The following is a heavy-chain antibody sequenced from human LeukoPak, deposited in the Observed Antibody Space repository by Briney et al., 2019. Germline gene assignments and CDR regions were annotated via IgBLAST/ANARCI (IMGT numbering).Heavy chain of an antibody. J-gene: IGHJ5*02. CDR1: GGSISSYY. V-gene: IGHV4-59*08. Sequence: SETLSLTCTVSGGSISSYYWSWIRQPPGKGLEWTGYIYYSGSTNYNPSLKSRVTISVDTSKNQFSLKLSSVTAADTAVYYCARHSLEKGPFDPWGQGTLVTVSS. D-gene: IGHD1-1*01. CDR2: IYYSGST. CDR3: ARHSLEKGPFDP.